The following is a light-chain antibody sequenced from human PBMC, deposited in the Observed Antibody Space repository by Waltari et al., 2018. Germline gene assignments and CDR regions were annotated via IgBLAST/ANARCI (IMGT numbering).Light chain of an antibody. V-gene: IGKV3-20*01. J-gene: IGKJ3*01. CDR3: QQYGSSPRT. CDR2: GAS. CDR1: QSVSSSY. Sequence: EIVLTQSPGTLSLSPGERATLSCRASQSVSSSYLAWYQQKPGQAPRHLIYGASSRATGIPDRFSGSGSGTDFTLTISRLEPEDFAVYYCQQYGSSPRTFGPGTKVDIK.